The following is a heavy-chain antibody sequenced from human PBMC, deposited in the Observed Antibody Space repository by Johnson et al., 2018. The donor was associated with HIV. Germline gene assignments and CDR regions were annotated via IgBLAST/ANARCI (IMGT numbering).Heavy chain of an antibody. J-gene: IGHJ3*01. V-gene: IGHV3-74*03. D-gene: IGHD2-21*01. CDR1: GFAFRTYW. Sequence: EVQLVESGGGLVQPGGSLRLSCAASGFAFRTYWMVWVRQVPGKRPVWVARIYNDGSRTTYADSVRGRFTISRDNAKYTVDLQMNSLRVEDTAVYYCAKVDGGGDTCAGYDPFDLWGQGTLVTVSS. CDR3: AKVDGGGDTCAGYDPFDL. CDR2: IYNDGSRT.